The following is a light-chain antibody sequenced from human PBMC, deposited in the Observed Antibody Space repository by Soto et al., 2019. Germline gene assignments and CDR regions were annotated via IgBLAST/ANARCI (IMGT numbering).Light chain of an antibody. Sequence: QSVLTQPASVSGSPGQSITISCTGTSSDVGTYNYVSWYQQYPGKAPKVMIYEVSNRPSGASNRFSGSKSGNTASLTISGLQAEDEADCYCSSYTSSNTWVFGGGTKLTVL. CDR2: EVS. CDR1: SSDVGTYNY. V-gene: IGLV2-14*01. J-gene: IGLJ3*02. CDR3: SSYTSSNTWV.